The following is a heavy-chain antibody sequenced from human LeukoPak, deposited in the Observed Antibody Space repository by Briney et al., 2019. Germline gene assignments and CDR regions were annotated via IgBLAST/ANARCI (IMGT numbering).Heavy chain of an antibody. CDR1: GFIPRDFA. Sequence: GRSLRLSCAVSGFIPRDFAMHWFRQAPGKGLEWMALISYDGSEKDYSDSVKGRFTISRDNSKNTVYLQMNSLRAEDTAVYYCARDRLEYYYDTSGHFWGQGTLVTVSS. V-gene: IGHV3-30*04. J-gene: IGHJ4*02. CDR3: ARDRLEYYYDTSGHF. CDR2: ISYDGSEK. D-gene: IGHD3-22*01.